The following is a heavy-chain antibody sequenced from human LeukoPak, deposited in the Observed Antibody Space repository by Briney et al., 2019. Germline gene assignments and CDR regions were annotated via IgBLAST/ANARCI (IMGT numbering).Heavy chain of an antibody. CDR2: ISWDGGTT. J-gene: IGHJ4*02. CDR3: AEEMVVAAALDY. Sequence: PGGSLRLSCAASGFTFDEYTMYWVRQAPGKGLEWLSLISWDGGTTYYAEAAKGRFTISRDNSKNSLYLQINSLRTEDTALYYCAEEMVVAAALDYWGQGTLVTVSS. D-gene: IGHD2-15*01. V-gene: IGHV3-43*01. CDR1: GFTFDEYT.